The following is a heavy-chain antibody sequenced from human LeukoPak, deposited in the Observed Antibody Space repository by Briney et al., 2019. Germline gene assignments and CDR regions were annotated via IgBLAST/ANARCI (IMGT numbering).Heavy chain of an antibody. D-gene: IGHD4-23*01. CDR1: GFTFSIAW. J-gene: IGHJ4*02. Sequence: GGSLTLSXAASGFTFSIAWMSWVRQTAGRGREWVGCIKSKTDGGTTDYTAPVNGRITISRDYSKNTLYLQMNSLKTEDTAVYYCTTDRRWSDYWGQGTLVTVSS. V-gene: IGHV3-15*01. CDR2: IKSKTDGGTT. CDR3: TTDRRWSDY.